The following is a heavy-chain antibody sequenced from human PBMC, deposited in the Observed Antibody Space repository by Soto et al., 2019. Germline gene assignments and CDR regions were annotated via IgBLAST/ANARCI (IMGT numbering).Heavy chain of an antibody. CDR3: AAPEPIVVVVAATLSPHDAFDI. CDR1: GYTLTELS. Sequence: ASVKVSCKVSGYTLTELSMHWVRQAPGKGLEWMGGFDPEDGETIYAQKFQGRVTMTEDTSTDTAYMELSSLRSEDTAVYYCAAPEPIVVVVAATLSPHDAFDIWGQGTMVTVSS. CDR2: FDPEDGET. J-gene: IGHJ3*02. V-gene: IGHV1-24*01. D-gene: IGHD2-15*01.